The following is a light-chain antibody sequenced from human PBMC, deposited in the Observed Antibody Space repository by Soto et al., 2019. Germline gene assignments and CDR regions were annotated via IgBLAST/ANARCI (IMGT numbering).Light chain of an antibody. CDR2: DVS. V-gene: IGLV2-14*01. CDR1: SSDVGGYNY. Sequence: QSALTQPASVSGSPGQSITISCTGTSSDVGGYNYVSWYLQHPGKAPKLMIYDVSNRPSGVSNRFSGSKSGNTASLTISGLQADDEADYYCSSYTSSSTSYVFGTGTKLTVL. CDR3: SSYTSSSTSYV. J-gene: IGLJ1*01.